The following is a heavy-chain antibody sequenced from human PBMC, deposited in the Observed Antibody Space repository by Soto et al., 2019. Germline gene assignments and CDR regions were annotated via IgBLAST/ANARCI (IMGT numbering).Heavy chain of an antibody. D-gene: IGHD2-2*01. V-gene: IGHV4-31*03. CDR1: GGSISSGGYY. CDR2: IYYSGST. J-gene: IGHJ4*02. Sequence: QVQLQESGPGLVRPSQTLSLTCTVSGGSISSGGYYWSWIRQHPGKGLEWIGYIYYSGSTYYNPSLQSRVTISVDTSKNQFSLRLNSVTAADTAVYYCARLAWSVPAALGYYLDFWGQGTLITVSS. CDR3: ARLAWSVPAALGYYLDF.